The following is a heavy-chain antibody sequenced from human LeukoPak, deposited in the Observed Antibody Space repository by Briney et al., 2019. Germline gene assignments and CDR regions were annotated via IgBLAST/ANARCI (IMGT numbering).Heavy chain of an antibody. CDR2: IYVCGST. CDR1: DGSISSSSCY. J-gene: IGHJ4*02. V-gene: IGHV4-39*01. CDR3: ARHESIMVVVAARGFDY. D-gene: IGHD2-21*01. Sequence: PSETLSLTCTVSDGSISSSSCYWGWIRQPPGKGLEWIGRIYVCGSTSYNPSLKSRVTITVDTSKTQFTLKLSSLTDAGTAVYYCARHESIMVVVAARGFDYWGQGTLVTVSS.